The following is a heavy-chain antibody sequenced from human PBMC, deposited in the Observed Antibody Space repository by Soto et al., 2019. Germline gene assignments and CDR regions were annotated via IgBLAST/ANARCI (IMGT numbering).Heavy chain of an antibody. D-gene: IGHD3-3*01. J-gene: IGHJ5*02. CDR1: GGPITSGGYS. CDR3: ARTMTTSRWFDA. CDR2: IYHSGGT. Sequence: PSETLSLTCAVSGGPITSGGYSWSWIRQPPGKGLEWIGYIYHSGGTYYNPSLKSRVTLSIDRTKKQFTLKLKSVTAADTAVYFCARTMTTSRWFDAWGQGTLVTVSS. V-gene: IGHV4-30-2*01.